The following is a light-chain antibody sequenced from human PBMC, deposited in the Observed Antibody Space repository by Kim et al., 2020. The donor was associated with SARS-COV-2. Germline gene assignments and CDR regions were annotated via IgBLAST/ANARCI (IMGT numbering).Light chain of an antibody. CDR3: QHYVNSPRT. Sequence: SPGEGATLSCRTSQSVTNSWLAWYQQKPGQAPRLLIYGASSRATVIPDRFSGSGSGTDFTLTISRLEPEDFAVYFCQHYVNSPRTFGQGTKVDIK. CDR1: QSVTNSW. J-gene: IGKJ1*01. V-gene: IGKV3-20*01. CDR2: GAS.